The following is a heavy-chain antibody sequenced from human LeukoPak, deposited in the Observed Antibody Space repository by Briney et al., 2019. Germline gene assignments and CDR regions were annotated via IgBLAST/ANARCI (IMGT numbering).Heavy chain of an antibody. V-gene: IGHV3-23*01. D-gene: IGHD5-24*01. J-gene: IGHJ4*02. CDR3: AKDGHCPALCTTQIAAAGYNDN. Sequence: PGGSLRLSCAASGFTFSIYTMNWVRQAPGKGLEWVSIINYNGDTKYYADSVQGRFTISRDNSKNTVYLQMNSLRAEDTAIYYCAKDGHCPALCTTQIAAAGYNDNWGQGTLVTVSS. CDR2: INYNGDTK. CDR1: GFTFSIYT.